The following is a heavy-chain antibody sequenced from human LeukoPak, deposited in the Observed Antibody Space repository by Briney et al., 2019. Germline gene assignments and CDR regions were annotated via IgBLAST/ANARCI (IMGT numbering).Heavy chain of an antibody. D-gene: IGHD2-2*01. J-gene: IGHJ2*01. Sequence: SGGSLRLSCAASGFTFSSYWMSWVRQAPGKGLEWVANIKQDGSEKYYVDSVKGRFTISRDNAKNSLYLQMNSLRAEDTAVYYCARRARSSTSCFRSYWYFDLWGRGTLVTVSS. CDR2: IKQDGSEK. V-gene: IGHV3-7*03. CDR3: ARRARSSTSCFRSYWYFDL. CDR1: GFTFSSYW.